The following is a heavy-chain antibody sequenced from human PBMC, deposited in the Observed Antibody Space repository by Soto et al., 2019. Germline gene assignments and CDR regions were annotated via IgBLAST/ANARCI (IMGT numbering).Heavy chain of an antibody. V-gene: IGHV3-23*01. J-gene: IGHJ4*02. D-gene: IGHD3-3*01. CDR3: AKESYYDFWGGRY. Sequence: GGSLRLSCAASGFTFSSYAMSWVRQAPGKGLEWVSAISCIGGSTYYADSVKGRFTISRDNSKNTLYLQMNSLRAEDTAVYYCAKESYYDFWGGRYWGQGTLVTVSS. CDR1: GFTFSSYA. CDR2: ISCIGGST.